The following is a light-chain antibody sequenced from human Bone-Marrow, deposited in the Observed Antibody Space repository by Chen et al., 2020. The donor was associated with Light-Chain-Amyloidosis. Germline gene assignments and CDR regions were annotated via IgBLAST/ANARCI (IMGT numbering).Light chain of an antibody. J-gene: IGLJ1*01. CDR3: STYTITNPLV. CDR2: EVT. CDR1: SSDVGGDNH. V-gene: IGLV2-14*01. Sequence: QSALTQPASVSGSPGQSITISCTGTSSDVGGDNHVTWYHQHPYKAPKLIIYEVTNLPSCVPDSFSGTKSDNTASLTISGLQTEDEADYFSSTYTITNPLVFGSGTRVTVL.